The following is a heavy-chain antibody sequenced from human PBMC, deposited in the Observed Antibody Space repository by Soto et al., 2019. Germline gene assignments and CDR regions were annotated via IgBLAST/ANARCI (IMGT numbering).Heavy chain of an antibody. CDR1: GFTFSSYG. J-gene: IGHJ6*03. Sequence: QVQVVESGGGVVQPGRSLRLSCEASGFTFSSYGMHWVRQAPGEGLEWVAVIWYDGSNRFYADSVKGRFSISRDNSKNTLYLQMTSLRAEDTAVYYCARDHGAGPTAYYYYMDVWGKGTTVSVS. CDR2: IWYDGSNR. CDR3: ARDHGAGPTAYYYYMDV. V-gene: IGHV3-33*01. D-gene: IGHD2-21*01.